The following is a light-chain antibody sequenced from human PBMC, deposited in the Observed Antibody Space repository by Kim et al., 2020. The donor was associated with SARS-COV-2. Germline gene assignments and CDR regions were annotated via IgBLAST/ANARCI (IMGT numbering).Light chain of an antibody. V-gene: IGLV3-9*01. CDR2: RDI. Sequence: VALGQTARITCGGNDIVSKNVHWYQQKPGPAPVLVIYRDINRPSGIPERFSGSNSGNTATLTISRAQAGDEADYFCQVWDSSTDVVFGGGTQLTVL. CDR1: DIVSKN. J-gene: IGLJ2*01. CDR3: QVWDSSTDVV.